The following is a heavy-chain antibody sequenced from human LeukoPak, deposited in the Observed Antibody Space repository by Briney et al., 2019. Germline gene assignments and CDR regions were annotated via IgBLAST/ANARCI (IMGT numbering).Heavy chain of an antibody. Sequence: ASVKVSCKASGYTFTGYYMHWVRQAPGQGLEWMGWINPNSGGTKYAQKFQGRVTLTRDTSISTAYMELSSLTSDDTAVYYCARDVVVAARGEDWFDPWGQGTLVTVSS. CDR1: GYTFTGYY. D-gene: IGHD2-15*01. CDR2: INPNSGGT. J-gene: IGHJ5*02. V-gene: IGHV1-2*02. CDR3: ARDVVVAARGEDWFDP.